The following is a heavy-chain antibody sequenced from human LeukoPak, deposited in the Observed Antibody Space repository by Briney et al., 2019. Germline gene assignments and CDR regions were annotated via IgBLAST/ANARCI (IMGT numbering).Heavy chain of an antibody. J-gene: IGHJ4*02. D-gene: IGHD3-10*01. V-gene: IGHV4-34*01. CDR2: INHSGST. Sequence: SETLSLTCAVYGGSFSGYYWSWIRQPPGKGLEWIGEINHSGSTNYNPSLKSRVTISVDTSKNQFSLKLSSVTAADTAVYYCASRTYYYGSGSYWNYWGRGTLVTVSS. CDR1: GGSFSGYY. CDR3: ASRTYYYGSGSYWNY.